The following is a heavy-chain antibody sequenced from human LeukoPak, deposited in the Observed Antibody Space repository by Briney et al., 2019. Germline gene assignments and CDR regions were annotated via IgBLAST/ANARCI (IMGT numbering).Heavy chain of an antibody. CDR2: IKQDGSET. CDR3: VRDDGGQVASCNDF. V-gene: IGHV3-7*01. CDR1: GFIFSNFW. Sequence: GVLRLSCEASGFIFSNFWMTWVRQAPGKGLEWVANIKQDGSETYYVDSVKGRFTISRDNAKNSLYLQMNSLRAEDTAVYYCVRDDGGQVASCNDFWGQGTLATVSS. D-gene: IGHD2-2*01. J-gene: IGHJ4*02.